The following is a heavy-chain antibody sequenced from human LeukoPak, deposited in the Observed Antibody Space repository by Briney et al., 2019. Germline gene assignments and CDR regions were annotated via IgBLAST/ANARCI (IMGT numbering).Heavy chain of an antibody. J-gene: IGHJ4*02. CDR3: ARDLRPSGSYSQSDY. D-gene: IGHD1-26*01. V-gene: IGHV3-30*04. Sequence: GGSLRLSCAASGFTFSSYAMHWVRQAPGKGLGWVAVISYDGSNKYYADSVKGRFTISRDNSKNTLYPQMNSLRAEDTAVYYCARDLRPSGSYSQSDYWGQGTLVTVSS. CDR1: GFTFSSYA. CDR2: ISYDGSNK.